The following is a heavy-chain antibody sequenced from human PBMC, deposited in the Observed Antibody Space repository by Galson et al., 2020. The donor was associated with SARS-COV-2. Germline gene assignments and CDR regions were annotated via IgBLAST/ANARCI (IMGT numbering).Heavy chain of an antibody. V-gene: IGHV6-1*01. D-gene: IGHD6-13*01. CDR3: ARVLSIAAAGTFDY. CDR1: GDSVSSNSPA. J-gene: IGHJ4*02. Sequence: SQTLSLTCAISGDSVSSNSPAWNWIRQSPSRGLEWLGRTYYRSKWYNDYAVSVKSRITINPDTSKNQFSLQLNSVTPEDTAVYYCARVLSIAAAGTFDYWGQGTLVTVSS. CDR2: TYYRSKWYN.